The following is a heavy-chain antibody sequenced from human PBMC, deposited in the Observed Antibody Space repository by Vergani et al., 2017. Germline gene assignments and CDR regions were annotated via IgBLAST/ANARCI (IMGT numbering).Heavy chain of an antibody. CDR3: ARDFGRRITIFGVVTKHYYYGMDV. V-gene: IGHV3-11*01. CDR2: ISSSGSTI. J-gene: IGHJ6*02. Sequence: QVQLVESGGGLVKPGGSLRLSCAASGFTFSDYYMSWIRQAPGKGLEWVSYISSSGSTIYYADSVKGRFTISRDKAKNSLYLQMNSLRAEDTAVYYCARDFGRRITIFGVVTKHYYYGMDVWGQGTMVTVSS. D-gene: IGHD3-3*01. CDR1: GFTFSDYY.